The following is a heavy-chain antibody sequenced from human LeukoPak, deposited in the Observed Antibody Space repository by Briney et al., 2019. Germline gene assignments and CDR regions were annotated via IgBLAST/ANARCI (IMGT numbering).Heavy chain of an antibody. J-gene: IGHJ4*02. V-gene: IGHV5-51*01. CDR1: GYSFISYW. CDR3: ARRLDYYDSTSAFNLFDY. CDR2: IYPGDSDT. Sequence: AGESLEISCKGSGYSFISYWIGWVRQMPGKGLEWMGIIYPGDSDTRYSPSFQGQVTISADKSISTAYLQWSSLKASDTAMYYCARRLDYYDSTSAFNLFDYWGQGTLVTVSS. D-gene: IGHD3-22*01.